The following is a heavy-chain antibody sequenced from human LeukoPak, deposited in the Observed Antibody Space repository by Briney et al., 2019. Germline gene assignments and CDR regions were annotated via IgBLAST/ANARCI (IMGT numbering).Heavy chain of an antibody. V-gene: IGHV3-7*01. D-gene: IGHD2-2*01. J-gene: IGHJ4*02. CDR3: AASSTSSAPTDY. CDR1: GFTFSSYW. Sequence: GGSLRLSCAAPGFTFSSYWMSWVRQAPGKGLEWVANIKQDGSEKYHVDSVKGRFTISRDNAKNSLYLQMNSLRAEDTAVYYCAASSTSSAPTDYWGQGTLVTVSS. CDR2: IKQDGSEK.